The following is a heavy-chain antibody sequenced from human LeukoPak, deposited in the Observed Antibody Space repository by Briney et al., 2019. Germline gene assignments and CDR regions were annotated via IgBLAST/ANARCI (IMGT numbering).Heavy chain of an antibody. CDR2: ISAYNGNT. Sequence: WASVKVSCKASGYTFTSYGISWVRQAPGQGLEWMGWISAYNGNTNYAQKLQGRVTMTTDTSTSTAYMELRSLRSDDTAVYYCARLRSHYDFWSGSFSDGFDIWGQGTMVTVSS. CDR3: ARLRSHYDFWSGSFSDGFDI. J-gene: IGHJ3*02. D-gene: IGHD3-3*01. CDR1: GYTFTSYG. V-gene: IGHV1-18*01.